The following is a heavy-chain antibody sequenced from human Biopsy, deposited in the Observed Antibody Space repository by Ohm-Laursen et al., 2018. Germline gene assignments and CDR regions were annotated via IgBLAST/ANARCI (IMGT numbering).Heavy chain of an antibody. V-gene: IGHV1-2*02. CDR3: AKGQDLRGGAEYFQH. CDR2: INPHSGTT. J-gene: IGHJ1*01. D-gene: IGHD2-15*01. Sequence: ASVNVSCKASGYTLTGQNMHWVRQVPGQGLEWMGWINPHSGTTKFAQDFQGRVTMTRDTSITTAYMELRRLRSDDTAVYYCAKGQDLRGGAEYFQHWGQGALVTVSS. CDR1: GYTLTGQN.